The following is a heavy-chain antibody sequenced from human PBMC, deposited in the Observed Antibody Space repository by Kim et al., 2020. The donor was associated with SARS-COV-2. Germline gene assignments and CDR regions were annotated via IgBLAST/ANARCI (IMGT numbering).Heavy chain of an antibody. CDR3: ARRGLGWGWFDP. Sequence: ASVKVSCKASGYTFTSYAMHWVRQAPGQRLEWMGWINAGNGNTKYSQKFQGRVTITRETSASTAYMELSSLRSEDTAVYYCARRGLGWGWFDPWGQGTLVTVSS. CDR2: INAGNGNT. V-gene: IGHV1-3*01. J-gene: IGHJ5*02. D-gene: IGHD4-17*01. CDR1: GYTFTSYA.